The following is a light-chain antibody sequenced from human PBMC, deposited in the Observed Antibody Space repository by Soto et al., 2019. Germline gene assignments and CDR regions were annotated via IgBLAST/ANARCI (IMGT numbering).Light chain of an antibody. V-gene: IGKV1-39*01. Sequence: DIQMTQSPSSLSASVGDRVTITCRASQTISSYLNWYQQKPGKAPKFLIYAASSLQSGVPSRFSGSGSVTDFTLTISSLQPEDFATYYCQQSYSTPRTFGGGTKVEIK. CDR3: QQSYSTPRT. CDR1: QTISSY. J-gene: IGKJ4*01. CDR2: AAS.